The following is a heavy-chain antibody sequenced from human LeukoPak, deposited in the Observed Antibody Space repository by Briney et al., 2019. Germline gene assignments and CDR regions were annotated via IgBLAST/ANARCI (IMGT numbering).Heavy chain of an antibody. D-gene: IGHD2-15*01. Sequence: GSLRLSCAASGFTFSSYSMNWVRQAPGKGLEWVSSISSSSSYIYYADSVKGRFTISRDNAKNSLYLQMNSLRAEDTAVYYCAREGGKFNLVVVAADGFDPWGQGTLVTVSS. CDR2: ISSSSSYI. CDR3: AREGGKFNLVVVAADGFDP. J-gene: IGHJ5*02. CDR1: GFTFSSYS. V-gene: IGHV3-21*01.